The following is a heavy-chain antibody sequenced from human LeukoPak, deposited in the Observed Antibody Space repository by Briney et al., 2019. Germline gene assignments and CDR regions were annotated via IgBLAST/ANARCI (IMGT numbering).Heavy chain of an antibody. Sequence: SETLSLTCTVSGGSVGSDNSYWNWIRQPAGRALEWIGRIYADGSSNYNPSLKSRVTILVDTSKNQFSLRLSSMTAADTAVYYCARGYYYRTWGLGTLVTVSS. CDR1: GGSVGSDNSY. D-gene: IGHD3-10*01. J-gene: IGHJ4*02. V-gene: IGHV4-61*02. CDR2: IYADGSS. CDR3: ARGYYYRT.